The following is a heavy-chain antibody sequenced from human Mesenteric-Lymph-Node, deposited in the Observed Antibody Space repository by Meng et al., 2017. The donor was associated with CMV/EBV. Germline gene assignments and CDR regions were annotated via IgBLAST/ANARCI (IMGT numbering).Heavy chain of an antibody. Sequence: QLQLQESGPGLVRHSETLSLSGIVSGDSISNSTYYWTWIRQPPGKGLEWIGSVHHSGTTYYNPALKGRLTISVDTSANLFSLRLTTVTAADTATYYCARRGNYDSDYSEYWGQGTLVTVSS. D-gene: IGHD3-22*01. V-gene: IGHV4-39*01. CDR2: VHHSGTT. CDR1: GDSISNSTYY. J-gene: IGHJ4*02. CDR3: ARRGNYDSDYSEY.